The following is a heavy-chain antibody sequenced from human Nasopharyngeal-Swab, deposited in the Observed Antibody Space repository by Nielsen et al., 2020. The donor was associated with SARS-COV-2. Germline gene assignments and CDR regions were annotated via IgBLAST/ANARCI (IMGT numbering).Heavy chain of an antibody. CDR2: ISHNSGT. J-gene: IGHJ5*02. Sequence: SETLPLTCTVSGVSLTSQYWSWIRQPPGKGLEWIGYISHNSGTSYNPSLKSRVTMFMDTSKNQFSLRLKSVTAADTAVYYCAKEGATGWFDPCGQGTLVTVSS. CDR1: GVSLTSQY. V-gene: IGHV4-59*11. CDR3: AKEGATGWFDP.